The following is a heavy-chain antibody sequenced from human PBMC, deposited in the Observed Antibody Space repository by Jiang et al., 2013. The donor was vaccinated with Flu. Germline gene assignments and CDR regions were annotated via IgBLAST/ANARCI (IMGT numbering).Heavy chain of an antibody. Sequence: LVESGAEVKKPGASVKVSCKASGYTFTSYDINWVRQATGQGLEWMGWMNPNSGNTGYAQKFQGRVTMTRNTSISTAYMELSSLRSEDTAVYYCARGVTMVRGPVRGKLYYFDYWGQGTLVTVSS. D-gene: IGHD3-10*01. CDR2: MNPNSGNT. V-gene: IGHV1-8*01. CDR3: ARGVTMVRGPVRGKLYYFDY. CDR1: GYTFTSYD. J-gene: IGHJ4*02.